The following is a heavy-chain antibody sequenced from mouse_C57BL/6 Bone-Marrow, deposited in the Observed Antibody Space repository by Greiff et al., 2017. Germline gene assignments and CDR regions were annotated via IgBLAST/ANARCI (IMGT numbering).Heavy chain of an antibody. CDR3: ARAHYYGSGGWYFDV. V-gene: IGHV1-52*01. J-gene: IGHJ1*03. CDR1: GYTFTSYW. CDR2: IDPSDSET. D-gene: IGHD1-1*01. Sequence: QVQLQQPGAELVRPGSSVKLSCKASGYTFTSYWMHWVKQRPIQGLEWIGNIDPSDSETHYNQKFKDKATLTVDKSSSTAYMQLSSLTSEDSAVYFCARAHYYGSGGWYFDVWGTGTTVTVSS.